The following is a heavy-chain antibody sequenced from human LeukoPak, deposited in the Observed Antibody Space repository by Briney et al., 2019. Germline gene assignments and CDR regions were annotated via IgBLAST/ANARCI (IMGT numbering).Heavy chain of an antibody. J-gene: IGHJ6*03. Sequence: GGSLRLSCAASGFTFSSYWMSWVRQAPGKGLEWVANIKQDGSEKYYVDSVKGRLTISRDNAKNSLYLQMNSLRAEDTAVYYCARDKHDILTGYYYYYMDVWGKGTTVTVSS. V-gene: IGHV3-7*01. CDR1: GFTFSSYW. CDR2: IKQDGSEK. D-gene: IGHD3-9*01. CDR3: ARDKHDILTGYYYYYMDV.